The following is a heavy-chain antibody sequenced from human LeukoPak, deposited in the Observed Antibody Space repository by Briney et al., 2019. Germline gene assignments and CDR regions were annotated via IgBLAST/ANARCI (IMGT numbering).Heavy chain of an antibody. CDR2: ISYSSSTK. Sequence: GGSLRLSCAASGFTFSSYSMNWVRQAPGKGLEWVSDISYSSSTKYYADSVKGRFTISRDNAKNSLYLQMNSLRAEDTAVYYCARPRSGSYYHFFDYWGQGALVTVSS. V-gene: IGHV3-48*01. J-gene: IGHJ4*02. D-gene: IGHD3-10*01. CDR3: ARPRSGSYYHFFDY. CDR1: GFTFSSYS.